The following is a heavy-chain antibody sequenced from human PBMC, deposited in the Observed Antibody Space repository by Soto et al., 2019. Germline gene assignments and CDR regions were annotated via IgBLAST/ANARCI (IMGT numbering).Heavy chain of an antibody. CDR1: GFTFSSYW. V-gene: IGHV3-7*01. Sequence: GGSLRLSCAASGFTFSSYWMSWVRQAPGKGLEWVANIKQDGSEKYYVDSVKGRFTISRDNAKNSLYLQMNSLRAEDTAVYYWARDALPYGSGSYPYYYYGMDVWGQGTTVTVSS. D-gene: IGHD3-10*01. J-gene: IGHJ6*02. CDR3: ARDALPYGSGSYPYYYYGMDV. CDR2: IKQDGSEK.